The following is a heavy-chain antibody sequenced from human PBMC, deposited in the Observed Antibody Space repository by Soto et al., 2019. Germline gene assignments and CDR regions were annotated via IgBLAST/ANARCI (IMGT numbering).Heavy chain of an antibody. V-gene: IGHV1-69*01. CDR3: ARVVDIVVVPAAIRGFDP. CDR2: IIPIFGTA. D-gene: IGHD2-2*02. Sequence: QVQLVQSGAEVKKPGSSVKVSCKASGGTFSSYAISWVRQAPGQGIEWMGGIIPIFGTANYAQKFQGRVTITADESTSTAYMELSSLRSEDTAVYYCARVVDIVVVPAAIRGFDPWGQGTLVTISS. J-gene: IGHJ5*02. CDR1: GGTFSSYA.